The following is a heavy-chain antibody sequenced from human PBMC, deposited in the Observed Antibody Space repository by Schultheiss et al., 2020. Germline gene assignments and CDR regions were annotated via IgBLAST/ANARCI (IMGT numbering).Heavy chain of an antibody. D-gene: IGHD3-22*01. CDR3: ARDSPYYYDSSGYYDY. CDR2: ISGSGGST. J-gene: IGHJ4*02. V-gene: IGHV3-23*01. Sequence: GGSLRLSCAASGFTFSSYAMSWVRQAPGKGLEWVSAISGSGGSTYYADSVRGRFSISRDNSKNTLYLQMNSLRAEDTAVYYCARDSPYYYDSSGYYDYWGQGTLVTVSS. CDR1: GFTFSSYA.